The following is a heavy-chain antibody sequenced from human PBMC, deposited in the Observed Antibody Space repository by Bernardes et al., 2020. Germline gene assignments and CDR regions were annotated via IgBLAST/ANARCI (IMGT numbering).Heavy chain of an antibody. CDR2: ISGSGGST. CDR3: ATPPFLGGATTSSGYFQH. D-gene: IGHD1-26*01. CDR1: GFTFSSYA. Sequence: GGSLRLSCAASGFTFSSYAMSWVRQAPGKGLEWVSAISGSGGSTYYADSVKGRFTISRDNSKNTLYLQMNSLRAEDTAVYYCATPPFLGGATTSSGYFQHWGQGTLVTVSS. J-gene: IGHJ1*01. V-gene: IGHV3-23*01.